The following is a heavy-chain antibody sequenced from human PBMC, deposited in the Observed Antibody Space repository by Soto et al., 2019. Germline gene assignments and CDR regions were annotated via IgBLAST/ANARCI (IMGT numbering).Heavy chain of an antibody. CDR2: INHSGST. CDR3: AIYGPSCPEICYAFDI. J-gene: IGHJ3*02. Sequence: SETLSLTCAVYGGSFSGYYWSWIRQPPGKGLEWIGEINHSGSTNYNPSLKSRVTISVDTSKNQFSLKLSSVTAADTAVYYCAIYGPSCPEICYAFDIWGQGTMVTVSS. CDR1: GGSFSGYY. D-gene: IGHD2-2*01. V-gene: IGHV4-34*01.